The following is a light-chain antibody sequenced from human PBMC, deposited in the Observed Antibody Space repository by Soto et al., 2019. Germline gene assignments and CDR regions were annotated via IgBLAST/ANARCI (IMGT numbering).Light chain of an antibody. J-gene: IGLJ3*02. CDR1: ASNIGSDA. V-gene: IGLV1-44*01. CDR3: AAWDDSLNGWV. CDR2: RDN. Sequence: QLVLTQPPSASGTSGQRVTISCSGSASNIGSDAVNWYQQVPGTAPKLLIYRDNRRPSGVPDRFSGSKSGTSASLAISGLQSEDEADYYCAAWDDSLNGWVFGGGTKLTVL.